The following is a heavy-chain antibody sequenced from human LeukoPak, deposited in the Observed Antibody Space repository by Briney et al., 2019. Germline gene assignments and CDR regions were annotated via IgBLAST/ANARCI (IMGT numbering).Heavy chain of an antibody. V-gene: IGHV3-30-3*01. Sequence: PGGSLRLSCAASAFTFSSYAMHLVRQAPGKGLEWVAAISYDGSNKYYADSVKGRFTISRDNSKNTLYLQMNSLRAEDTAVYYCARGKIVPSDYWGQGTLVTVSS. CDR2: ISYDGSNK. CDR3: ARGKIVPSDY. CDR1: AFTFSSYA. D-gene: IGHD3-16*02. J-gene: IGHJ4*02.